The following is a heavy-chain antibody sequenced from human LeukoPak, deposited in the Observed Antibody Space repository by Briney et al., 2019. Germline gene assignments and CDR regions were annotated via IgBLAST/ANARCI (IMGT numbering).Heavy chain of an antibody. Sequence: GGSLRLSCAASGFTVSSNYMSWVRQAPGKGLEWVSVIYSGGSTYYADSVKGRFTISRDNPKNTLYPQMNSLRAEDTAVYYCARVGQQWEPLDYWGQGTLVTVSS. D-gene: IGHD6-19*01. CDR1: GFTVSSNY. V-gene: IGHV3-66*01. J-gene: IGHJ4*02. CDR2: IYSGGST. CDR3: ARVGQQWEPLDY.